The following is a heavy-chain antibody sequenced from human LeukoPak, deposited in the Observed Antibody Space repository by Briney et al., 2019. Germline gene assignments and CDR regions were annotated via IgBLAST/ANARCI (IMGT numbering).Heavy chain of an antibody. CDR1: GFTFSDYY. Sequence: GSLRLSCEASGFTFSDYYMSWIRQAPGKGLEWVSYISSSGSTLYYVDSVKGRFTISRDNAKNSLYLQMNSLRAEDTAVYYCAREGVHCSGTSCYALHYYYYYMDVWGKGTTVTVSS. CDR3: AREGVHCSGTSCYALHYYYYYMDV. J-gene: IGHJ6*03. D-gene: IGHD2-2*01. V-gene: IGHV3-11*04. CDR2: ISSSGSTL.